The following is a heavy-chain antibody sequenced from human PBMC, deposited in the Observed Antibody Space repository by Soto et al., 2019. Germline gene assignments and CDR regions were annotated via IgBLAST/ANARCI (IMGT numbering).Heavy chain of an antibody. V-gene: IGHV4-59*01. J-gene: IGHJ3*02. CDR1: GGSISSYY. CDR2: IYYSGST. D-gene: IGHD3-22*01. CDR3: AGGTPDDYDSSGSSPFDAFDI. Sequence: SETLSLTCNVPGGSISSYYWSWIRQPPGKGLEWIGYIYYSGSTTYNPSLKSRVTISVDTPKNQFSLKLSSVTAADTAVYYCAGGTPDDYDSSGSSPFDAFDIWGQGTMVTVSS.